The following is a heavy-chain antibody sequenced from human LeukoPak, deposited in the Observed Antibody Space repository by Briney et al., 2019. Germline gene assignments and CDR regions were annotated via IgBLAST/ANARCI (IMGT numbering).Heavy chain of an antibody. J-gene: IGHJ4*02. V-gene: IGHV1-2*02. CDR3: ARDLVGEGY. CDR2: INPNSGGT. D-gene: IGHD1-26*01. CDR1: GYTFTGYY. Sequence: GASVQVSCKASGYTFTGYYMHWVRQAPGQGLEWMGWINPNSGGTNYAQKFQGRVTMIRDTSISTAYMELSRLRSDDTAVYYCARDLVGEGYWGQGTLVTVSS.